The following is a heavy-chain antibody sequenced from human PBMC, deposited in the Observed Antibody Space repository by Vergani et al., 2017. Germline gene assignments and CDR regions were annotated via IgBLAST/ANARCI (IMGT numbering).Heavy chain of an antibody. CDR2: IKQDGSEK. J-gene: IGHJ4*02. CDR1: GFSFSDHY. Sequence: VQLVESGGGLVKPGGSLRLSCAASGFSFSDHYMTWIRQAPGKGLEWVANIKQDGSEKYYVDSVKGRFTISRDNAKNSLYLQMNSLRAEDTAVYYCARAEGLGVVVPAAIDYWGQGTLVTVSS. CDR3: ARAEGLGVVVPAAIDY. D-gene: IGHD2-2*01. V-gene: IGHV3-7*01.